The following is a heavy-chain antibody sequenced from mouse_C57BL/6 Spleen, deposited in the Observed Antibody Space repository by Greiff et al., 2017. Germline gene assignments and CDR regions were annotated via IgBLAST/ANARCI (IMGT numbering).Heavy chain of an antibody. CDR1: GFTFSSYA. J-gene: IGHJ4*01. Sequence: EVHLVESGGGLVKPGGSLKLSCAASGFTFSSYAMSWVRQTPEKRLEWVATISDGGSYTYYPDNVKGRFTISRDNAKNNLYLQMSHLKSEDTAMYYCARDRYYCNSYYAMDYWGQGASVTVSS. D-gene: IGHD2-1*01. V-gene: IGHV5-4*01. CDR2: ISDGGSYT. CDR3: ARDRYYCNSYYAMDY.